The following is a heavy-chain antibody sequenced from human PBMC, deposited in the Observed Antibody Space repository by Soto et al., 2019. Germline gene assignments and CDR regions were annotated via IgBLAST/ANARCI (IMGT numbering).Heavy chain of an antibody. CDR2: IWSDGSNK. Sequence: QVQLVESGGGVVQPGRSLRLSCAASGFTFSSYGMHWVRQAPGKGLEWVALIWSDGSNKYYADSVKGRFTISRDNSKNTLYVQMNSVREEDTAVYYCARIFDKEYFDSWGKGTLVTFSS. CDR1: GFTFSSYG. V-gene: IGHV3-33*01. CDR3: ARIFDKEYFDS. J-gene: IGHJ4*02. D-gene: IGHD3-3*01.